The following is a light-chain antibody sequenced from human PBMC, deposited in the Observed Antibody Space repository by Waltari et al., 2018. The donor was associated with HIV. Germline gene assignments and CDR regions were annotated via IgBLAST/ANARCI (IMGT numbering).Light chain of an antibody. CDR1: QNVGNW. Sequence: DVQMTQSPSTLSASIGDRVSITCRARQNVGNWLAWYQQKPGKAPSLLISKASTLQIGVPTNFSGSGSGTHFTLTISGLRPDDFATYYCQQYNKFPITFGQGTKL. J-gene: IGKJ2*01. CDR3: QQYNKFPIT. V-gene: IGKV1-5*03. CDR2: KAS.